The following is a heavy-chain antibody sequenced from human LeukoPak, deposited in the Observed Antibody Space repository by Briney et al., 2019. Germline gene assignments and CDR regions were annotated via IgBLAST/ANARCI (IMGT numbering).Heavy chain of an antibody. CDR2: ISWNSGSI. V-gene: IGHV3-9*01. CDR1: GFTFDDYA. D-gene: IGHD5-24*01. CDR3: ARGGARWLQVKYNWFDP. J-gene: IGHJ5*02. Sequence: GGSLRLSCAASGFTFDDYAMHWVRQAPGKGLEWVSGISWNSGSIGYADSVKGRFTTSRDNAKNSLYLQMNSLRAEDTALYYCARGGARWLQVKYNWFDPWGQGTLVTVSS.